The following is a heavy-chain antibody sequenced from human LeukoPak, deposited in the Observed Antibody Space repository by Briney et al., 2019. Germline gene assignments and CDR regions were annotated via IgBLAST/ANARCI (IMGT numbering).Heavy chain of an antibody. V-gene: IGHV4-38-2*01. J-gene: IGHJ4*02. CDR2: IYHSGST. CDR3: ATALNYDSSGYYDY. Sequence: SETLSLTCAVSGYSVSSGYYWGWIRQPPGKGLEWIGSIYHSGSTYYNPSLKSRVTISVDTSKNQFSLRLSSVTAADTAVYYCATALNYDSSGYYDYWGQGTLVTVSS. CDR1: GYSVSSGYY. D-gene: IGHD3-22*01.